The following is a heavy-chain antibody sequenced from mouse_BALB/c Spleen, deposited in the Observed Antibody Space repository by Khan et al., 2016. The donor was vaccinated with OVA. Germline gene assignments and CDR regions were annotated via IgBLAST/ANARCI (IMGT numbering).Heavy chain of an antibody. CDR1: GYSFTSYY. CDR2: IDPFSGGT. J-gene: IGHJ3*01. CDR3: TSHGYVAWFTY. D-gene: IGHD2-2*01. V-gene: IGHV1S135*01. Sequence: VQLQQSGPDLMKPGASVKISCTASGYSFTSYYIHWVMQSHGKSLEWIGYIDPFSGGTTYNPKFKGKATFTVDKSYSTAYIHLSNLTSEDSADYSSTSHGYVAWFTYWGQGTMVTVSA.